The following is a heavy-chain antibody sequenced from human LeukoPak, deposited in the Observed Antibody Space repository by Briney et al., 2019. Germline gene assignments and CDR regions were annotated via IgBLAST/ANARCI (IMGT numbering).Heavy chain of an antibody. J-gene: IGHJ4*02. CDR2: ISGSGGST. Sequence: GGSLRLSCAASGFTFSSYAMSWVRQAPGKGLEWVSAISGSGGSTYYADSVKGRFTISRDSSKNTLYLQMNSLRAEDTAVYYCARGEYSYGKLDYWGQGTLVTVSS. CDR1: GFTFSSYA. CDR3: ARGEYSYGKLDY. V-gene: IGHV3-23*01. D-gene: IGHD5-18*01.